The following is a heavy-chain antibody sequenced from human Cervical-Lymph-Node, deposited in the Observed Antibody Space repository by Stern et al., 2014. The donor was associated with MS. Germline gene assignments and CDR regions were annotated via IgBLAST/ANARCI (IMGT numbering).Heavy chain of an antibody. Sequence: QVQLVESGAEVKKTGSSGKVSCKASGGTFSTFSINWVRQVPGQSLEWMGGIIPNFDTPNFAQKFQGRVTITADSSTSTVYMALNSLRFDDTAVYYCVLPSTVTTAAFDVWGRGTMVTVSS. J-gene: IGHJ3*01. CDR2: IIPNFDTP. CDR3: VLPSTVTTAAFDV. V-gene: IGHV1-69*06. CDR1: GGTFSTFS. D-gene: IGHD4-11*01.